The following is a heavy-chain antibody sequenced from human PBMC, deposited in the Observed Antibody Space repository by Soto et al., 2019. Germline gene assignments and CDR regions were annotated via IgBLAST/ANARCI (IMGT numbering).Heavy chain of an antibody. J-gene: IGHJ1*01. V-gene: IGHV1-46*01. CDR2: INPVFGSP. Sequence: ASVKVSCKASGYTFTSYYMHWVRQAPGQGLEWMGVINPVFGSPNYAQRFRGRLTITADESTNTSYMELIDLTSEDTAVYYCAREGSGYNFWGQGTQVTVSS. D-gene: IGHD5-12*01. CDR3: AREGSGYNF. CDR1: GYTFTSYY.